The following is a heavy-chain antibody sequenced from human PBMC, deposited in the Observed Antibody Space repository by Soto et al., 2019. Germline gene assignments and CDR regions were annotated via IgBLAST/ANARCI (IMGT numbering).Heavy chain of an antibody. CDR2: IYYSGST. D-gene: IGHD7-27*01. Sequence: SETLSLTCTVSGGSISSSSYYWGWIRQPPGKGLEWIGSIYYSGSTYYNPSLKSRVTISVDTSKNQFSLKLSSVTAADTAVYYCARDYSGEGPFDYWGQGTLVTVSS. V-gene: IGHV4-39*07. J-gene: IGHJ4*02. CDR1: GGSISSSSYY. CDR3: ARDYSGEGPFDY.